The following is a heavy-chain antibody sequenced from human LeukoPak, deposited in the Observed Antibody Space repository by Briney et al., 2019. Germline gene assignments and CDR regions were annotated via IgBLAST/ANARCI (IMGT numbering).Heavy chain of an antibody. V-gene: IGHV4-59*01. J-gene: IGHJ4*02. D-gene: IGHD5-18*01. CDR1: GGSISSYY. CDR2: IYYSGST. Sequence: SETLSLTCTVSGGSISSYYWSWIRQPPGKGLEWIGYIYYSGSTNYNPSLKSRVTISVDTSKNQFSLKLSSVTAADTAVYYCARDIGTAMVVWGQGTLVTVSS. CDR3: ARDIGTAMVV.